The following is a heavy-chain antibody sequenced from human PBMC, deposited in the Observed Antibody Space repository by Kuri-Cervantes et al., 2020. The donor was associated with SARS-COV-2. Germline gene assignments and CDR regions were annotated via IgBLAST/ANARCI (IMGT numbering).Heavy chain of an antibody. CDR3: ARVPGIAVAVDFDY. Sequence: SETLSLTCAVSGYSISSGYYWGWIRQPPGKGLEWIGSIYHSGSTYYNPSLKSRVTISVDTSKNQFSLKLSSVTAADTAVYYCARVPGIAVAVDFDYWGQGTLVTVS. CDR1: GYSISSGYY. J-gene: IGHJ4*02. D-gene: IGHD6-19*01. V-gene: IGHV4-38-2*01. CDR2: IYHSGST.